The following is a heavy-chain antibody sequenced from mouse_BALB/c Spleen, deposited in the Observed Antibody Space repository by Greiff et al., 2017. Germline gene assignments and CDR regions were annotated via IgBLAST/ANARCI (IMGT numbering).Heavy chain of an antibody. V-gene: IGHV1-83*01. Sequence: VQLQQSGPELVKPGASVKMSCKASGYTFTDYVISWVKQRTGKGLEWIGEIYPGSGSTYYNEKFKGKATLTADKSSNTAYMQLSSLTSEDSAVYFCARKVPYYYAMDYWGQGTSVTVSS. J-gene: IGHJ4*01. CDR3: ARKVPYYYAMDY. CDR1: GYTFTDYV. CDR2: IYPGSGST.